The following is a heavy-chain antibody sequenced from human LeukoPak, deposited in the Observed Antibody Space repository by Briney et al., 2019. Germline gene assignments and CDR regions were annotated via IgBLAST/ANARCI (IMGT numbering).Heavy chain of an antibody. J-gene: IGHJ4*02. Sequence: PSETLSLTCIVSGGSISSYYWSWVRQPPGKGLEWIGYIYYSGRTKYNPSPKSGGTISVDTSKNHFSLKMSSVTAADTAVYYCARPTVAGLLDYWGQGTLVTVSS. CDR2: IYYSGRT. D-gene: IGHD6-19*01. CDR1: GGSISSYY. V-gene: IGHV4-59*08. CDR3: ARPTVAGLLDY.